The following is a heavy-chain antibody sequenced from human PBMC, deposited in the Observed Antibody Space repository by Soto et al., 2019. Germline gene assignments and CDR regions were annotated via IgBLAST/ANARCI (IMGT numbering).Heavy chain of an antibody. CDR3: ARGPLYCSGGSCYSHFDY. V-gene: IGHV3-48*02. D-gene: IGHD2-15*01. J-gene: IGHJ4*02. CDR2: ISSSSSTI. CDR1: GFTFSSYS. Sequence: GGSLRLSCAASGFTFSSYSMNWVRQAPGKGLEGVSYISSSSSTIYYADSVKGRCTISRDNTKNSLYLKMNSLRDEDTAVYYCARGPLYCSGGSCYSHFDYWGQGTLVTVSS.